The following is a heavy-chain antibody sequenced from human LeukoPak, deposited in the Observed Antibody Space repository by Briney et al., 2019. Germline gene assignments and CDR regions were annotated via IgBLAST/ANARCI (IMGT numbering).Heavy chain of an antibody. CDR2: ISSSGNTI. CDR3: ARALRIYYYFDY. CDR1: GFTFSSYE. V-gene: IGHV3-48*03. Sequence: GGSLRLSCAASGFTFSSYEMNWVRQAPGKGLEWVSYISSSGNTIYYADSVKGRFTISRDNAKNTLYLQMNSLRAEDTAVYYCARALRIYYYFDYWGQGTLVTVSS. J-gene: IGHJ4*02. D-gene: IGHD1-26*01.